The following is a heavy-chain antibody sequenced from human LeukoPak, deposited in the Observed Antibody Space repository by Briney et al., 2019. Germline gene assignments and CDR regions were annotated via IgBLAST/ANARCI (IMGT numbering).Heavy chain of an antibody. CDR3: ARDSSSFPNYFDF. Sequence: HPGGSLRLSCAASGFTVSSTYMSWVPQAPGQGLEWVSLIYNSGTTFYADSVQGRFTISRDNSKNTLYLQMNSLRAEDTAIYYCARDSSSFPNYFDFWGQGTLVTVSS. CDR1: GFTVSSTY. V-gene: IGHV3-53*01. J-gene: IGHJ4*02. D-gene: IGHD3-10*01. CDR2: IYNSGTT.